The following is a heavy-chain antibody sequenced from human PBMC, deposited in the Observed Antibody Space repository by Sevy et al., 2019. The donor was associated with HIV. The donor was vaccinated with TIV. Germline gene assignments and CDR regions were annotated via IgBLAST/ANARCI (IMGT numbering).Heavy chain of an antibody. V-gene: IGHV3-7*01. Sequence: GGSLRLSCAASGFSFSIYWMSWVRQAPGKGLEWVATMMQDGSEEDYVDSVKGRFTSSRDNAKNSLFLQMNSLSAEDTAVYYCVREGLWGYSYSLDYWGQGTLVTVSS. D-gene: IGHD5-18*01. CDR3: VREGLWGYSYSLDY. CDR2: MMQDGSEE. J-gene: IGHJ4*01. CDR1: GFSFSIYW.